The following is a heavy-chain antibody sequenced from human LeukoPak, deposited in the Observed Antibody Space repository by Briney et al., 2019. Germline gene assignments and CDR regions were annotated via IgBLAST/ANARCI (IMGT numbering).Heavy chain of an antibody. CDR1: GFTYSDNW. J-gene: IGHJ4*02. Sequence: PGGSLRLSCVASGFTYSDNWMGWVRQTPGKGLEWVANIKQDGSEKYYVPSVKGRFTISRDNAKNSLFLQMNSLRAEDTAVYYCVRDFYGSGPDLDCWGQGTLVTVSS. V-gene: IGHV3-7*01. CDR3: VRDFYGSGPDLDC. D-gene: IGHD6-19*01. CDR2: IKQDGSEK.